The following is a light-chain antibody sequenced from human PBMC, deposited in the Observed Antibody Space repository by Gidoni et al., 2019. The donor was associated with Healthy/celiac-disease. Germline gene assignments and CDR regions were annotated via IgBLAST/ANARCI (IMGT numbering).Light chain of an antibody. CDR2: DDS. Sequence: SYVLTQPPPVPVAPGKTARITCRGNNIGSKSVHWYQQKQGQAPVLVVYDDSDRPSGIPERFSGSNSGNTATLTISRVEAGDEADYYCQVWDSSSDHYVFGTGTKVTVL. V-gene: IGLV3-21*03. CDR3: QVWDSSSDHYV. J-gene: IGLJ1*01. CDR1: NIGSKS.